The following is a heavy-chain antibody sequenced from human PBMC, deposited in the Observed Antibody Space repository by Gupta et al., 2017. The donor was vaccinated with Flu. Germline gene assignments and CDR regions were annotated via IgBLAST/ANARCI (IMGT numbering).Heavy chain of an antibody. V-gene: IGHV3-74*03. J-gene: IGHJ4*02. CDR2: INPERRST. CDR3: ATVTSGC. Sequence: EMQLVESGGDLVQPGGSLRLSCAASGFTFSSSYLQWVRQAPGKGLVWVSRINPERRSTTYAESVKGRFTISRDNAKNTLYLQMNSLGDDDTAVYYCATVTSGCWGQGTLVTVSS. D-gene: IGHD4-17*01. CDR1: GFTFSSSY.